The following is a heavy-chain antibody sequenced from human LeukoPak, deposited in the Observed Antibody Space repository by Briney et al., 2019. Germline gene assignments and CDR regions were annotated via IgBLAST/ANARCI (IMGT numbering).Heavy chain of an antibody. CDR1: GFNFSTYG. CDR2: ISNDGNNE. Sequence: GRSLRLSCAASGFNFSTYGIHWARQAPGKGLEWVAFISNDGNNEYYSDSVKGRFTVSRDNSKNMLYLQMNSLRGEDTAVYYCARGEANYYDSSGPIWGQGTMVTVSS. V-gene: IGHV3-30*03. CDR3: ARGEANYYDSSGPI. D-gene: IGHD3-22*01. J-gene: IGHJ3*02.